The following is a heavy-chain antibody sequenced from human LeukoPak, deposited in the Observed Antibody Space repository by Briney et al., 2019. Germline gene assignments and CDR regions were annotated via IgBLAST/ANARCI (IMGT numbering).Heavy chain of an antibody. V-gene: IGHV1-46*01. CDR3: ARDQEASDY. J-gene: IGHJ4*02. CDR2: IYPRDGST. Sequence: ASVKVSCKASGYSFTSNYIHWVRQAPGQGLEWMGMIYPRDGSTSYAQKLQGRVTVTRDTSTSTVHMELSGLRSEDTAVYYCARDQEASDYWGQGTLVTVSS. CDR1: GYSFTSNY.